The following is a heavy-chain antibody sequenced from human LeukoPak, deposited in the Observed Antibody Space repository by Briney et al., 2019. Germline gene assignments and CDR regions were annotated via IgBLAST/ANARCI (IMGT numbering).Heavy chain of an antibody. V-gene: IGHV4-4*07. D-gene: IGHD2-15*01. CDR2: IYTSGST. Sequence: SETLSLTCTVSGGSISSYYWSWIRQPAGKGLEWIRRIYTSGSTNYNPSLKSRVTMSVDTSKNQFSLKLSSVTAADTAVYYCARVATVDCSGGSCYSWSHYGMDVWGQGTTVTVSS. CDR3: ARVATVDCSGGSCYSWSHYGMDV. CDR1: GGSISSYY. J-gene: IGHJ6*02.